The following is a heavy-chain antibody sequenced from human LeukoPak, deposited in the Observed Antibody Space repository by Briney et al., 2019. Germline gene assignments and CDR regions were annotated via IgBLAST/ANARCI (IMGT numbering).Heavy chain of an antibody. V-gene: IGHV3-21*01. Sequence: GGSLRLSCAASGFTFSSYSMNWVRQAPGKGLEWVSSISSSSSYIYYADSVKGRFTISRDNAKNSLYLQMNSLRAEDTAVYYCARDGLGRASSGYYVDYWGQGTLVTVSS. D-gene: IGHD3-22*01. CDR3: ARDGLGRASSGYYVDY. CDR1: GFTFSSYS. J-gene: IGHJ4*02. CDR2: ISSSSSYI.